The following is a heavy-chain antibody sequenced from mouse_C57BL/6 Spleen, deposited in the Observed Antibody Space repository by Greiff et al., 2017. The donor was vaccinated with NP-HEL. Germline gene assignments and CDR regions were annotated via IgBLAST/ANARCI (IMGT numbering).Heavy chain of an antibody. J-gene: IGHJ1*03. CDR1: GYTFTSYG. D-gene: IGHD1-1*02. Sequence: VQLQQSGAELARPGASVKLSCKASGYTFTSYGISWVKQRTGQGLEWIGEIYPRSGNTYYNEKFKGKATLTADKSSSTAYMELRSLTSEDAAVYVCARRGFGSGWYFDVWGTGTTVTVAS. CDR3: ARRGFGSGWYFDV. CDR2: IYPRSGNT. V-gene: IGHV1-81*01.